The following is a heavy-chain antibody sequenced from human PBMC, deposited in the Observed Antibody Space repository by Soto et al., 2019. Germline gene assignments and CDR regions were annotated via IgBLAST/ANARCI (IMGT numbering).Heavy chain of an antibody. Sequence: XAVKISCKASGYPFTGYHIQWVRRAPGQGLEWMGWINTNSGDTVYAQKSQGWVTMTRDTSINTAYMEVARLRSDDTAVYYCARWVGASNWFDPWGQGTLVTVSS. V-gene: IGHV1-2*04. CDR2: INTNSGDT. CDR3: ARWVGASNWFDP. CDR1: GYPFTGYH. D-gene: IGHD1-26*01. J-gene: IGHJ5*02.